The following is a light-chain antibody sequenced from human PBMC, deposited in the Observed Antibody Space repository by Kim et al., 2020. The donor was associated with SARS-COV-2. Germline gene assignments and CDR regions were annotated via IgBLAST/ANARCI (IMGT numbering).Light chain of an antibody. Sequence: ASLRDRVTITCRASQDISNYFAWFQLKPGKSPKLLIYAASALQPGVPSRFSGSGSGTDFTLTVTSLQPEDVATYYCQKCDSAPWTFGQGTKVDIK. V-gene: IGKV1-27*01. J-gene: IGKJ1*01. CDR2: AAS. CDR3: QKCDSAPWT. CDR1: QDISNY.